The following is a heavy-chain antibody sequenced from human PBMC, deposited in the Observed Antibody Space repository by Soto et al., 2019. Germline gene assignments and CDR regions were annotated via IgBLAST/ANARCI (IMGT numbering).Heavy chain of an antibody. CDR1: GYTFTSYY. CDR3: ARDGDIVATIRVYYYGMDV. J-gene: IGHJ6*02. Sequence: ASVKVSCKASGYTFTSYYMHWVRQAPGQGHEWMGIINPSGGSTSYAQKFQGRVTMTRDTSTSTVYVELSSLRSEDTAVYYCARDGDIVATIRVYYYGMDVWGQGTTVTVSS. V-gene: IGHV1-46*01. CDR2: INPSGGST. D-gene: IGHD5-12*01.